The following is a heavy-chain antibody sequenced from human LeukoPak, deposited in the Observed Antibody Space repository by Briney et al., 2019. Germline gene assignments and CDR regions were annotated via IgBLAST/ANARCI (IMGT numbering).Heavy chain of an antibody. CDR3: ARSNNAGFDY. D-gene: IGHD2-8*01. V-gene: IGHV3-7*01. J-gene: IGHJ4*02. Sequence: GGSLRLSCAASGFTFSSYWMSWVRQAPRKGLEWVANIKQDGSEKYYVDSVKGRFTISRDNAKNSLYLQVNSLRADDTAVYYCARSNNAGFDYWGQGTLVTVSS. CDR1: GFTFSSYW. CDR2: IKQDGSEK.